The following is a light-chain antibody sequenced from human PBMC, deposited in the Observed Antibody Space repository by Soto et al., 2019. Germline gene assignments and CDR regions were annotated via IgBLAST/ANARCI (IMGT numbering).Light chain of an antibody. J-gene: IGKJ5*01. CDR3: QQANSFPIT. V-gene: IGKV1-12*01. Sequence: DIQMTQSPSFVSASVGDRVTITCRASQPISNWLAWYQQKPGKAPKXLIYVASALHSGVPSRFSGSGSGTEFTLTISSLQPEDFATYYCQQANSFPITFGQGTRLEIK. CDR2: VAS. CDR1: QPISNW.